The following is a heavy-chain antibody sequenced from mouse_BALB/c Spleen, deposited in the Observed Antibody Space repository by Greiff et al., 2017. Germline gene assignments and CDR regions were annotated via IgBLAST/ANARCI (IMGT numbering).Heavy chain of an antibody. V-gene: IGHV5-12-2*01. J-gene: IGHJ2*01. CDR1: GFTFSSYT. CDR3: ARHDDALFDY. D-gene: IGHD2-3*01. CDR2: ISNGGGST. Sequence: EVKVVESGGGLVQPGGSLKLSCAASGFTFSSYTMSWVRQTPEKRLEWVAYISNGGGSTYYPDTVKGRFTISRDNAKNTLYLQMSSLKSEDTAMYYCARHDDALFDYWGQGTTLTVSS.